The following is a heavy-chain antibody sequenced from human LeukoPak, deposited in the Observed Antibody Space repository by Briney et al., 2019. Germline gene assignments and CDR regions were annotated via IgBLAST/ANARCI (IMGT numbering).Heavy chain of an antibody. CDR3: AKSDYYGAGSYFLPRLLGSYVNY. V-gene: IGHV3-23*01. D-gene: IGHD3-10*01. CDR1: GFTFSSYA. J-gene: IGHJ4*02. Sequence: GGSLRLSCAASGFTFSSYAMSWVRQAPGKGLEWVSAISGSGGSTYYADSVKGRFTISRDNSKNTLYLQMNSLRAEDTAVYYCAKSDYYGAGSYFLPRLLGSYVNYWAKAT. CDR2: ISGSGGST.